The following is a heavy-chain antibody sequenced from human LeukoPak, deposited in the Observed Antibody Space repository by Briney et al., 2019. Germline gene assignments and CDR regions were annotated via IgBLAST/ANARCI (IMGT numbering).Heavy chain of an antibody. D-gene: IGHD2-2*01. Sequence: GASVKVSCKASGYTFTGYCMHWVRQAPGQGLEWMGWINPNSGGTNYAQKFQGRVTMTRDTSISTAYMELSRLRSDDTAVYYCARDLVVVPAAKYYYYYGMDVWGQGTTVTVSS. CDR2: INPNSGGT. J-gene: IGHJ6*02. V-gene: IGHV1-2*02. CDR3: ARDLVVVPAAKYYYYYGMDV. CDR1: GYTFTGYC.